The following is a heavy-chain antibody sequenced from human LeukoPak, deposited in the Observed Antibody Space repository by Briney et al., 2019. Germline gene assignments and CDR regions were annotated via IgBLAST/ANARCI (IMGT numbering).Heavy chain of an antibody. D-gene: IGHD2-8*01. J-gene: IGHJ4*02. Sequence: SGKVACKAYGFTFTSTAMLWERQARGQRLEWIGWIVAGSGNTNYAQKFQERVTITRDMPTSTAYMELSSLRSEDTAVYYCAAFPNCTNGVCFDYWGQGTLVTVSS. V-gene: IGHV1-58*02. CDR1: GFTFTSTA. CDR2: IVAGSGNT. CDR3: AAFPNCTNGVCFDY.